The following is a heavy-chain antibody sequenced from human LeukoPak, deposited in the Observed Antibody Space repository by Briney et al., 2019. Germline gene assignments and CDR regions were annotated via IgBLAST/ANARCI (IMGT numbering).Heavy chain of an antibody. CDR1: GFTFSSYA. CDR2: ISYDGSNK. CDR3: AKDRYSGYDYQVD. Sequence: PGRSLRLSCAASGFTFSSYAMHWVRQAPGKGLEWVAVISYDGSNKYYADSVKGRFTISRDNSKNTLYLQMNSLRAEDTAVYYCAKDRYSGYDYQVDWGQGTLVTVSS. V-gene: IGHV3-30-3*01. J-gene: IGHJ4*02. D-gene: IGHD5-12*01.